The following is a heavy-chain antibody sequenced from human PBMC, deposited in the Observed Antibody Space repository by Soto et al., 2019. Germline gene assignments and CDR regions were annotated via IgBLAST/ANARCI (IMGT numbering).Heavy chain of an antibody. CDR2: ISAYNGNT. J-gene: IGHJ4*02. D-gene: IGHD3-3*01. CDR3: ARDTPHFSRFLEWLLDY. Sequence: QVQLVQSGAEVKKPGASVKVSCKASGYTFTSYGISWVRQAPGQGLEWMGWISAYNGNTNYAQKLQGRVTMTTDTSTSTAYMELGSLRSDDTAVYYCARDTPHFSRFLEWLLDYWGQGTLVTVSS. CDR1: GYTFTSYG. V-gene: IGHV1-18*01.